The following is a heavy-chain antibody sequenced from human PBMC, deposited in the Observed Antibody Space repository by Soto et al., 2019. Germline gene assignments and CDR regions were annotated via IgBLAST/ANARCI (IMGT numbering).Heavy chain of an antibody. CDR3: AKGSASSRPYYFDS. CDR2: ITDSGGDT. CDR1: GFTFSIYA. J-gene: IGHJ4*02. D-gene: IGHD2-2*01. Sequence: GGSLRLSCAASGFTFSIYAMSWVRQAPGKGLEWVSAITDSGGDTYHADSIKDRFTISRDNTRNTLYLQMNSLRAEDTAVYYCAKGSASSRPYYFDSWGQGTLVTVSS. V-gene: IGHV3-23*01.